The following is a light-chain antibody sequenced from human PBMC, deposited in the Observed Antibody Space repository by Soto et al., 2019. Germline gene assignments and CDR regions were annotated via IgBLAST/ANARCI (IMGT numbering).Light chain of an antibody. CDR2: DAS. CDR3: QQYDSYPIT. CDR1: QGISSY. V-gene: IGKV1-8*01. J-gene: IGKJ5*01. Sequence: AIRMTQSPASFSSSTGDRVTITCRASQGISSYLAWYQQKQGKAPKLLIYDASTLQTGVPSRFSGSGSGTDFTLTISCLQSEDFATYYCQQYDSYPITFGQGTRLEIK.